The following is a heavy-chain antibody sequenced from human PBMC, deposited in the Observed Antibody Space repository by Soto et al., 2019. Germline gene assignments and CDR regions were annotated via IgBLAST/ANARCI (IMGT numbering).Heavy chain of an antibody. J-gene: IGHJ5*02. CDR2: IIPILGIA. D-gene: IGHD2-15*01. Sequence: GASVKASCKASGVTFSSYTISWVRQAPGQGLEWMGRIIPILGIANYAQKFQGRVTITADKSTSTAYMELSSLRSEDTAVYYCARDGGYCSGGSCYSFVLWFDPWGQGTLVTVSS. CDR1: GVTFSSYT. V-gene: IGHV1-69*04. CDR3: ARDGGYCSGGSCYSFVLWFDP.